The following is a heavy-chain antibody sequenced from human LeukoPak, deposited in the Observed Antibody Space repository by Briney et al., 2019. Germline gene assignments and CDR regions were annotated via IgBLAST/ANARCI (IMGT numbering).Heavy chain of an antibody. Sequence: PSETLSLTCAVYGGSFSGYYWSWIRQPPGKGLEWIGEINHSGSTNYNPSLKSRVTISVDTSKNQFSLKLSSVTAADAAVYYCARGRQQLVLGYYYYYYMDVWGKGTTVTVSS. V-gene: IGHV4-34*01. CDR3: ARGRQQLVLGYYYYYYMDV. D-gene: IGHD6-13*01. CDR2: INHSGST. CDR1: GGSFSGYY. J-gene: IGHJ6*03.